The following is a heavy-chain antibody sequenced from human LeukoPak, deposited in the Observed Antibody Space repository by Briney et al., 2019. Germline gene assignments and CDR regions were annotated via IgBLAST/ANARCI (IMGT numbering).Heavy chain of an antibody. CDR3: AKVSYYDVLTGPTYMDV. CDR1: GFSFSSYG. CDR2: INTSGGTT. J-gene: IGHJ6*03. D-gene: IGHD3-9*01. Sequence: GGSLRLSCAASGFSFSSYGISWVRQAPGEGLEWVSTINTSGGTTYYADSVKGRFTISRDNSKNTLYLQMNSLRAEDTAVYYCAKVSYYDVLTGPTYMDVWGKGTTVTVSS. V-gene: IGHV3-23*01.